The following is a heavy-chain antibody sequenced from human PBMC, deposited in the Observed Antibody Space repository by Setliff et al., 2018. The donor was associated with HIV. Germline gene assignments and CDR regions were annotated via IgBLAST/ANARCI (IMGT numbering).Heavy chain of an antibody. V-gene: IGHV4-38-2*02. Sequence: SSETLSLTCTVSGYAITSGFYWGWVRQPPGKGLEWIGSIYHSGTTNYNSSLKSRVTISVDTSKNQFSLKLSSVTAADTAVYYCARASTRIGYDSSGYPFDYWGQGTLVTVSS. CDR3: ARASTRIGYDSSGYPFDY. D-gene: IGHD3-22*01. CDR2: IYHSGTT. CDR1: GYAITSGFY. J-gene: IGHJ4*02.